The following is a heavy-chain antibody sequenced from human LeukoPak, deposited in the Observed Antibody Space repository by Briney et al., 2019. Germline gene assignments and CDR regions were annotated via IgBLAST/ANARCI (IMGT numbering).Heavy chain of an antibody. Sequence: SETLSLTCTVSGGSINTYYWSWIRQPPGEGLEWIGNIYYSGTTSYNPSLESRVIISVDTSKNQFSLKLSSVTAADTAVYYCARDFLPPRYTATIRPDWYFDLWGRGTLVTVSS. J-gene: IGHJ2*01. CDR2: IYYSGTT. V-gene: IGHV4-59*01. CDR3: ARDFLPPRYTATIRPDWYFDL. D-gene: IGHD3-16*02. CDR1: GGSINTYY.